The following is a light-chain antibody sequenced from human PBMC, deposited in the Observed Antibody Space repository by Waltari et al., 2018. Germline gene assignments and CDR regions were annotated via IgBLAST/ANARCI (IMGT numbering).Light chain of an antibody. V-gene: IGLV4-69*01. Sequence: QQAEKAPRYLMKVNSDGSHSKGDKSPDRFSGSSSGAVRYLTISNLQSEDEADYYCQTGGHGTWVFGGGTKLTVL. J-gene: IGLJ3*02. CDR2: VNSDGSH. CDR3: QTGGHGTWV.